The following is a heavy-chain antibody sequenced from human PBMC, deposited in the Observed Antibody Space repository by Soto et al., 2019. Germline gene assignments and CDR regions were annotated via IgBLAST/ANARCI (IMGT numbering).Heavy chain of an antibody. V-gene: IGHV3-30*18. J-gene: IGHJ3*02. CDR2: ISYDGSNK. D-gene: IGHD5-12*01. CDR3: AKEEGDGYNERDAFDI. CDR1: GFTFSSYG. Sequence: GGSLRLSCAASGFTFSSYGMHWVRQAPGKGLEWVAVISYDGSNKYYADSVKGRFTISRDNSKNTLYLQMNSLRAEDTAVYYCAKEEGDGYNERDAFDIWGQGTMVTVSS.